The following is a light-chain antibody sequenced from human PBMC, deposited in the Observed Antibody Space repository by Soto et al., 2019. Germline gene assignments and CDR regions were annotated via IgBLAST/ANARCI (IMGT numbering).Light chain of an antibody. CDR2: GAS. CDR3: QQYGSSPLT. V-gene: IGKV3-20*01. CDR1: QSVNSSY. J-gene: IGKJ1*01. Sequence: EIVLTQSPGTLSLYPGERATVSCRASQSVNSSYLAWYQQRPGQAPRLLIYGASSRATGIPDRFSGSGSGTDFTLTISRLEPEDFAVYYCQQYGSSPLTFGQGTKVDI.